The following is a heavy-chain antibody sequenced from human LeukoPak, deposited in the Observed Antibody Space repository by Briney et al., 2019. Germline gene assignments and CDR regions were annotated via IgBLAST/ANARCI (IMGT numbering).Heavy chain of an antibody. J-gene: IGHJ4*02. CDR1: GYTFTSYD. CDR2: MNPDSGNT. V-gene: IGHV1-8*01. Sequence: GASVKVSCKASGYTFTSYDINWVRQATGQGLEWMGWMNPDSGNTGYAQKFQGRVNMTRKTFISTAYMELGSLSSEDTAVYYCARGVAATGEFDYWGQGTLVTVSS. D-gene: IGHD6-19*01. CDR3: ARGVAATGEFDY.